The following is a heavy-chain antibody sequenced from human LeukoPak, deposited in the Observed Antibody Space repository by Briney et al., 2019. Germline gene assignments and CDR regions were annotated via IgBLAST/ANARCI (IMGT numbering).Heavy chain of an antibody. CDR1: GFTFSSYW. V-gene: IGHV3-33*08. D-gene: IGHD6-13*01. CDR2: IWYDGSNK. Sequence: GGSLRLSCAASGFTFSSYWMSWVRQAPGKGLEWVAVIWYDGSNKYYADSVKGRFTISRDNSKNTLYLQMNSLRAEDTAVYYCARDGIIAAAGNYFDYWGQGTLVTVSS. J-gene: IGHJ4*02. CDR3: ARDGIIAAAGNYFDY.